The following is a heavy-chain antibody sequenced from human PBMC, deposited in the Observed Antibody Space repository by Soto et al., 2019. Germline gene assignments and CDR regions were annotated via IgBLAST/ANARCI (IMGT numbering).Heavy chain of an antibody. V-gene: IGHV4-4*02. CDR1: GGTIRSPDW. Sequence: KASETLSLTCGVSGGTIRSPDWWTWVRQPPGKGLEWIGEIFQSGSTNYTPSLESRVTISVDKSKNQFSLTLTSVTAADTAVYFRARGRGRYSSGWSWFDPWGQGILVTVSS. J-gene: IGHJ5*02. D-gene: IGHD6-19*01. CDR2: IFQSGST. CDR3: ARGRGRYSSGWSWFDP.